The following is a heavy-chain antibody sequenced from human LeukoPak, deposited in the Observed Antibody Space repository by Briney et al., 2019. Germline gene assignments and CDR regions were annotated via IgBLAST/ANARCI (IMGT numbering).Heavy chain of an antibody. D-gene: IGHD1-26*01. CDR2: IRYDGSNK. CDR1: GFTFSSYG. J-gene: IGHJ4*02. CDR3: AKEDGSGSWLFDY. V-gene: IGHV3-30*02. Sequence: GGSLRLSCAASGFTFSSYGMHWVRQAPGKGLEWVAFIRYDGSNKYYAASVKGRFTISRDKSKNTLYLQMNSLRAEDTAVYYCAKEDGSGSWLFDYSGQGTPVTVSS.